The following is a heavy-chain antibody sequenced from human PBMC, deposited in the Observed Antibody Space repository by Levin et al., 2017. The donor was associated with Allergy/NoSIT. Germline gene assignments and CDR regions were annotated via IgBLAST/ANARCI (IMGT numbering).Heavy chain of an antibody. CDR1: GFTISSNY. Sequence: GGSLRLSCAASGFTISSNYMSWVRQAPGKGLEWVSVIYSGGSTYYADSVKGRFTISRDNSKNTLYLQMNSLRAEDTAVYYCARDSLEGFYGMDVWGQGTTVTVSS. CDR2: IYSGGST. V-gene: IGHV3-53*01. J-gene: IGHJ6*02. CDR3: ARDSLEGFYGMDV. D-gene: IGHD5-24*01.